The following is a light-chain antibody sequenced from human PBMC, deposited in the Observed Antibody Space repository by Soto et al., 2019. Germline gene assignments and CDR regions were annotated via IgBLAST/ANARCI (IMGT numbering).Light chain of an antibody. CDR1: NIGTKS. V-gene: IGLV3-21*02. Sequence: SYALTQPPSVSVAPGRKARISCGGDNIGTKSVHWYQQKPGQAPVLVIYDDHDRPSGIPERFSGSNSGNTATLTITRVEAGDEADYYCQVWDSSSDNYVFAAGTKVTVL. CDR2: DDH. J-gene: IGLJ1*01. CDR3: QVWDSSSDNYV.